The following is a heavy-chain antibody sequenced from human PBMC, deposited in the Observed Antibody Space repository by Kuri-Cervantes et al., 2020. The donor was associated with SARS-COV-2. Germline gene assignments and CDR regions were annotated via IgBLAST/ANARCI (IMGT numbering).Heavy chain of an antibody. J-gene: IGHJ6*03. CDR3: ARVLAGYGYYMDV. D-gene: IGHD5-18*01. V-gene: IGHV1-18*04. Sequence: ASVKVSCKASGYTFTGYYMHWVRQAPGQGLEWMGWISAYNRNTNYAQKLQGRVTMTTDTSTSTAYMELRSLRSDDTAVYYCARVLAGYGYYMDVWGKGTTVTVSS. CDR1: GYTFTGYY. CDR2: ISAYNRNT.